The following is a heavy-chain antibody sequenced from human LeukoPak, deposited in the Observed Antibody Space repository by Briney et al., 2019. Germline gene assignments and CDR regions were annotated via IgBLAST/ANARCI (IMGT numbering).Heavy chain of an antibody. CDR3: AKGGYYDTTAYHYIDP. CDR2: IRYDGRSE. CDR1: GFTFSSYS. D-gene: IGHD3-22*01. Sequence: GGSLRLSCAASGFTFSSYSMNWVRQAPGKGLEWVAFIRYDGRSEYYANSVKGRFTISRDNSNNTLYLQMNSLTAEDTAVFYCAKGGYYDTTAYHYIDPWGQGTLVTVSS. V-gene: IGHV3-30*02. J-gene: IGHJ5*02.